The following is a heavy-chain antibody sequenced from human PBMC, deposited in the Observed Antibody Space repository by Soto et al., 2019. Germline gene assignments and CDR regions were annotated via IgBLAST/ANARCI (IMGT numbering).Heavy chain of an antibody. Sequence: GGSLRLSCAASGFTFSSYAMSWVRQAPGKGLEWVSAISGSGGSTYYADSVKGRFTISRDNSKNTLYLQMNSLRAEDTAVYYCAARIAVAGTPFVYWGQGTLVTVSS. D-gene: IGHD6-19*01. V-gene: IGHV3-23*01. CDR3: AARIAVAGTPFVY. CDR2: ISGSGGST. J-gene: IGHJ4*02. CDR1: GFTFSSYA.